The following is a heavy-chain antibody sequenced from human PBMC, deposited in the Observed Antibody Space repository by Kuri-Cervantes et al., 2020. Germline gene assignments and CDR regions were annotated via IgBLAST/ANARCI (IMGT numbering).Heavy chain of an antibody. D-gene: IGHD5-12*01. CDR1: GFTFSSYA. CDR2: TSYDGSNK. V-gene: IGHV3-30-3*01. CDR3: ARECGYDYFRSGGWFDP. J-gene: IGHJ5*02. Sequence: GGSLRLSFAASGFTFSSYAMHWVRQAPGKGLEWVEVTSYDGSNKYYSDSVKGRFTISRDNYKNTLYLQMNSLRAEDTAVYYCARECGYDYFRSGGWFDPWGQGTLVTVSS.